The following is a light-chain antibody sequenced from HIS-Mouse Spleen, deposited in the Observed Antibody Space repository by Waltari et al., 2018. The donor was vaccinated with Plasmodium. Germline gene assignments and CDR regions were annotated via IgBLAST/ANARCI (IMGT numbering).Light chain of an antibody. CDR3: QQYNNWSFT. V-gene: IGKV3-15*01. CDR1: QSVSSN. J-gene: IGKJ3*01. Sequence: EIVMKQSPATLSVSPGARANLSCRASQSVSSNLAWYQQKPGQAPRLLIYGASTRATGIPARFSGSGSGTEFTLTISSLQSEDFAVYYCQQYNNWSFTFGPGTKVDIK. CDR2: GAS.